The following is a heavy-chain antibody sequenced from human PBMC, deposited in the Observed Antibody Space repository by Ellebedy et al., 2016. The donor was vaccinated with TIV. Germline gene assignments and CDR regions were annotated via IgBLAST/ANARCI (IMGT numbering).Heavy chain of an antibody. V-gene: IGHV4-39*01. Sequence: SETLSLXCTVSGGSITSSSYYWGWIRQPPGKGLEWIGSIYYSGSTYYNPPLKSRVTISADTSKKQFSLKLSSVTAADTAVYYCARRNSPTNWYFDLWGRGTLVTVSS. CDR3: ARRNSPTNWYFDL. CDR2: IYYSGST. CDR1: GGSITSSSYY. J-gene: IGHJ2*01. D-gene: IGHD1-7*01.